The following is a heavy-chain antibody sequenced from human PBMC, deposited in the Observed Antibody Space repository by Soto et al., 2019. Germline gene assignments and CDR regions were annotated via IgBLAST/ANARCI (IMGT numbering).Heavy chain of an antibody. CDR3: GSLITIFGVVQYDY. V-gene: IGHV4-39*01. CDR1: GGSISSSSYY. J-gene: IGHJ4*02. CDR2: IYYSGST. Sequence: SETLSLTCTVSGGSISSSSYYWGWIRQPPGKGLEWIGSIYYSGSTYYNPSLKSRVTISVDTSKNQFSLKLSSVTAADTAVYYCGSLITIFGVVQYDYWGQGTLVTVSS. D-gene: IGHD3-3*01.